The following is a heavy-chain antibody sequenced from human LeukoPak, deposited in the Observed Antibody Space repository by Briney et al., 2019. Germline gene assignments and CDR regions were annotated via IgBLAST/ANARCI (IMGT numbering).Heavy chain of an antibody. Sequence: PGGSLRLSRAASGFTFSAYSMNWVRQAPGKGLEWVSYISGGGGTIYYADSVKGRFTISRDNAKNSLNLQMDSLRVGDTAVYYCARNQEIDYYDSSGFYWGVEYWGQGTLVTVSS. CDR1: GFTFSAYS. CDR3: ARNQEIDYYDSSGFYWGVEY. V-gene: IGHV3-48*01. J-gene: IGHJ4*02. D-gene: IGHD3-22*01. CDR2: ISGGGGTI.